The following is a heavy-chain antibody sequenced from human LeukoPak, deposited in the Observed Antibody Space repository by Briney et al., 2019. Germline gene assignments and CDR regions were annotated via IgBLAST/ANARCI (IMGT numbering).Heavy chain of an antibody. CDR1: GFTFSSYG. Sequence: GGSLRLSCAASGFTFSSYGMHWVRQAPGKGLEWVAVIWYDGSNKYYADSVKGRFTISRGNSKNTLYLQMNSLRAEDTAVYYCAKGRLRYFDWLPPGDAFDIWGQGTMVTVSS. CDR3: AKGRLRYFDWLPPGDAFDI. CDR2: IWYDGSNK. V-gene: IGHV3-33*06. J-gene: IGHJ3*02. D-gene: IGHD3-9*01.